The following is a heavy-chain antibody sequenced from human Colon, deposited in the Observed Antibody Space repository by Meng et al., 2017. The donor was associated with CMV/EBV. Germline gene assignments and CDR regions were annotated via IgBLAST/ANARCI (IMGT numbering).Heavy chain of an antibody. CDR2: INPYSGDT. Sequence: HLMQAGAEMREPGAPVKVACKASGYTFTGYLIHWVRPAPGQGLEWMGWINPYSGDTIYAQKFEVGVTMTRDASITTAYLELSSLKSDDTAVYYCGTFGGDFDYWGQGTLVTVSS. V-gene: IGHV1-2*02. D-gene: IGHD3-3*01. J-gene: IGHJ4*02. CDR3: GTFGGDFDY. CDR1: GYTFTGYL.